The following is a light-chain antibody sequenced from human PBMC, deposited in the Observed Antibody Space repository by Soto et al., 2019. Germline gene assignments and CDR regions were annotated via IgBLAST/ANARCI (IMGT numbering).Light chain of an antibody. CDR3: MQALQSLT. J-gene: IGKJ5*01. CDR2: FGS. Sequence: EMVMTQSPLTLPVTPGEPASISCRSSQSLLYNNTHNYLDWYVQKPGQSPQLLIYFGSNRAPGVPDRFSGSGSGTDFTLKINRVEAEDVGTYYCMQALQSLTFGQGTRLEIK. CDR1: QSLLYNNTHNY. V-gene: IGKV2-28*01.